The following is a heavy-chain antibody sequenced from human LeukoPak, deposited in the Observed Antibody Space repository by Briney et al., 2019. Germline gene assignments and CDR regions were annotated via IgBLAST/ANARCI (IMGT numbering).Heavy chain of an antibody. J-gene: IGHJ4*02. D-gene: IGHD3-16*02. V-gene: IGHV3-66*01. CDR2: IYSGGST. CDR3: AKESTRYRTVDY. Sequence: GSLRLSCAASGFTVSSNYMSWVRQAPGKGLEWVSVIYSGGSTYYADSVKGRFTISRDNSKNTLYLQMNSLRAEDTAVYYCAKESTRYRTVDYWGQGTLVTVSS. CDR1: GFTVSSNY.